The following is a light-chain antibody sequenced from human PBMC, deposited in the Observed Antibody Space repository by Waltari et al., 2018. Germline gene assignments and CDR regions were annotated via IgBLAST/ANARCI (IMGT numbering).Light chain of an antibody. V-gene: IGKV3-11*01. CDR3: QQRSNWPPIT. J-gene: IGKJ3*01. Sequence: EIVLTQSPATLSLSPGERATLPCRASQSVSSYLAWYQQKPGQAPRLLIYDASNRATGIPARFSGSGSGTDFTLTISSLEPEDFAVYYGQQRSNWPPITFGPGTKVDI. CDR2: DAS. CDR1: QSVSSY.